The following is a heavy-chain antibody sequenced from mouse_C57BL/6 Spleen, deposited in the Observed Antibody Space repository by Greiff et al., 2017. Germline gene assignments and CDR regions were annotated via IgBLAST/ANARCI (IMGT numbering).Heavy chain of an antibody. CDR1: GYTFTSYW. CDR3: ASGGP. CDR2: IDPSDSYT. J-gene: IGHJ3*01. V-gene: IGHV1-59*01. Sequence: VKLQQPGAELVRPGTSVKLSCKASGYTFTSYWMHWVKQRPGQGLEWIGVIDPSDSYTNYNQKFKGKATLTVDTSSSTAYMQLSSLTSEDSAVYYCASGGPWGQGTLVTVSA.